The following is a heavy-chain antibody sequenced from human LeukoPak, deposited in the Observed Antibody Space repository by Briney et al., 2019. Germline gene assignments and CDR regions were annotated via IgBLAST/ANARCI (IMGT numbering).Heavy chain of an antibody. D-gene: IGHD6-13*01. CDR1: SDSMSDYY. J-gene: IGHJ3*02. Sequence: SETLSLTCTVSSDSMSDYYWSWIRQPVGKGLEWIGRIFTSGNTNYNPSLKSRVTISVDTSKNQFSLKLSSVTAADTAVYYCARTELYSSKDAFNIWGQGTMVTVSS. CDR2: IFTSGNT. CDR3: ARTELYSSKDAFNI. V-gene: IGHV4-4*07.